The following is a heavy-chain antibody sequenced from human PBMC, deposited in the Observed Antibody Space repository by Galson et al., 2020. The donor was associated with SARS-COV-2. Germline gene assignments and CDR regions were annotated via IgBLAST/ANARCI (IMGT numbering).Heavy chain of an antibody. V-gene: IGHV3-23*01. Sequence: GGSLRLSCAASGFTFSNYAMSWVRQAPGKGLEWVSAIGGSGGSTYYADSVKGRLTISRDNSKNTLYLQMNSLRAEDTAVYYCAKRDDSSGYPYYFDYWGQGTLVTVSS. J-gene: IGHJ4*02. D-gene: IGHD3-22*01. CDR1: GFTFSNYA. CDR2: IGGSGGST. CDR3: AKRDDSSGYPYYFDY.